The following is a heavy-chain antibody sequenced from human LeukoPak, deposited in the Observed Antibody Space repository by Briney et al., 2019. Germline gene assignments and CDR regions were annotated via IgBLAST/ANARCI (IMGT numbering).Heavy chain of an antibody. J-gene: IGHJ5*02. CDR2: ISSSSSTI. CDR3: ARVPYYDFWSGSRGGFDP. Sequence: GGSLRLSCVASGFTFNTHGMHWVRQAPGKGLEWVSYISSSSSTIYYADSVKGRFTISRDNAKNSLYLQMNSLRAEDTAVYYCARVPYYDFWSGSRGGFDPWGQGTLVTVSS. V-gene: IGHV3-48*01. D-gene: IGHD3-3*01. CDR1: GFTFNTHG.